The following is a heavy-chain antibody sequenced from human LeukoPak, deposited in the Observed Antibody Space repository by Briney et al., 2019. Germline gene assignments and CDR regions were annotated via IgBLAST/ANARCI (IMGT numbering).Heavy chain of an antibody. CDR3: AKGLGDTAMVPNWFDP. V-gene: IGHV3-23*01. CDR2: ISGSGDST. Sequence: GGSLRLSCAASGFTFSSYAMSRVRQAPGKGLEWVSAISGSGDSTYYADSVKGRFTTSRDNSKNTLYLQMNSLRAEDTAVYYCAKGLGDTAMVPNWFDPWGQGTLVTVSS. CDR1: GFTFSSYA. D-gene: IGHD5-18*01. J-gene: IGHJ5*02.